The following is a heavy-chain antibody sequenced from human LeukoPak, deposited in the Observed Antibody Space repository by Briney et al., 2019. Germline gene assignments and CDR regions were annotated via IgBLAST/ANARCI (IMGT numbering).Heavy chain of an antibody. D-gene: IGHD3-9*01. CDR2: FIPIFGTA. J-gene: IGHJ4*02. CDR3: ARDGNLRYFELDY. CDR1: GGTFSSYA. V-gene: IGHV1-69*06. Sequence: SVKVSCKASGGTFSSYAISWVPQSPGQGLEWRGGFIPIFGTANYAQKFQGRVTITADKSTSTAYMELSSLRSEDTAVYYCARDGNLRYFELDYWGQGTLVTVSS.